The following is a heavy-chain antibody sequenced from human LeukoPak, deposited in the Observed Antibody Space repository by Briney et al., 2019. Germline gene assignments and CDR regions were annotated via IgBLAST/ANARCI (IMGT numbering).Heavy chain of an antibody. Sequence: PGGSLRLSCARSGITLSTYWMSWIRQAPGKGVEWVGNIKQEGSEKYFVHSLRGRFTIPRGNAKNSLFLQMNSLRAEDTAVYYCARDQEAFDMWGQGTMVTVSS. V-gene: IGHV3-7*05. CDR1: GITLSTYW. J-gene: IGHJ3*02. CDR2: IKQEGSEK. CDR3: ARDQEAFDM.